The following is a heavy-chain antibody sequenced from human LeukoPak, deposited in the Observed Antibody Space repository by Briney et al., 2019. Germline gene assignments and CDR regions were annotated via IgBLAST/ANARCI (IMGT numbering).Heavy chain of an antibody. V-gene: IGHV3-21*01. J-gene: IGHJ3*02. CDR1: GFTVSSYY. D-gene: IGHD6-13*01. Sequence: PGGSLRLSCAASGFTVSSYYMSWVRQAPGKGLEWVSSISSGSNYIYYADSMKRRFTISRDNAKNSLYLQMNSLRGEDTAVYYCAREPGQQLVPDDDALDIWGQGTMLTVSS. CDR2: ISSGSNYI. CDR3: AREPGQQLVPDDDALDI.